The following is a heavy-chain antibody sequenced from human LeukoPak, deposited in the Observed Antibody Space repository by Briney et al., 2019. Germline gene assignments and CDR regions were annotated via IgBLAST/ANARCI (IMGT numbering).Heavy chain of an antibody. CDR2: IIPIFGTA. CDR3: ARVRLNYYDSSGYFDY. CDR1: RGTFSSYA. D-gene: IGHD3-22*01. J-gene: IGHJ4*02. V-gene: IGHV1-69*05. Sequence: SVKVSCKASRGTFSSYAISWVRQAPGQGLEWMGRIIPIFGTANYAQKFQGRVTITTDESTSTAYMELSSLRSEDTAVYYCARVRLNYYDSSGYFDYWGQGTLVTVSS.